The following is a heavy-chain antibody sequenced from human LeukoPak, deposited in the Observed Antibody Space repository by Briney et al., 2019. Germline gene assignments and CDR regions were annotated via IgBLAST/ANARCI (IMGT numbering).Heavy chain of an antibody. J-gene: IGHJ5*02. V-gene: IGHV4-30-4*08. D-gene: IGHD4-17*01. CDR2: IYYSGST. Sequence: SQTLSLTCTVSGGSISSGDYYWSWIRQPPGKGLEWIGYIYYSGSTYYNPSLKSRVTISVDTSKNQFSLKLSSVTAADTAVYYCARGTDGDYVNWFDPWGQGTLVTVSS. CDR3: ARGTDGDYVNWFDP. CDR1: GGSISSGDYY.